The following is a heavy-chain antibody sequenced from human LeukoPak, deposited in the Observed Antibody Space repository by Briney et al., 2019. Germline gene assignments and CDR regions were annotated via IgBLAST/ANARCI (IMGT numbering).Heavy chain of an antibody. CDR1: GFTFSSYE. D-gene: IGHD4-17*01. CDR3: ARDDRWTVSYGDYGGAFDY. Sequence: GGSLRLSCAASGFTFSSYEMNWVRQAPGKGLEWVSYISSSGSTIYYADSVKGRFTISRDNAKNSLYLQVNSLRAEDTAVYYCARDDRWTVSYGDYGGAFDYWGQGTLVTVSS. J-gene: IGHJ4*02. CDR2: ISSSGSTI. V-gene: IGHV3-48*03.